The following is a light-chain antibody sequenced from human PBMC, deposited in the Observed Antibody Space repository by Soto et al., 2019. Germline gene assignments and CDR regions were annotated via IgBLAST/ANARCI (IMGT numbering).Light chain of an antibody. CDR1: QSVSSSY. Sequence: EVVLTQSPGTLSLSLGERATLYCRASQSVSSSYLAWYQQKPGQAPRLLIYGASSRATGIPDRFSGSGSGRDFTLTISRLEPEDFAVYYCQQYGSSPSATFGQGTRLEIK. CDR2: GAS. V-gene: IGKV3-20*01. J-gene: IGKJ5*01. CDR3: QQYGSSPSAT.